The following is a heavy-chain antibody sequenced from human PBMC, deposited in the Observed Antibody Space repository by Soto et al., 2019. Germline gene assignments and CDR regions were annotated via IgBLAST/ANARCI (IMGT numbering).Heavy chain of an antibody. Sequence: AETLSLTCAVYGASLSDNDCNWLRQPPGKGLEWIGEINHSGNTNYNPSLRSRVTISIDTSKNQLSLNLGSVSAADTAVYYCARGRGAFAAWRQGPPVTXPS. CDR2: INHSGNT. V-gene: IGHV4-34*01. CDR3: ARGRGAFAA. CDR1: GASLSDND. J-gene: IGHJ5*02.